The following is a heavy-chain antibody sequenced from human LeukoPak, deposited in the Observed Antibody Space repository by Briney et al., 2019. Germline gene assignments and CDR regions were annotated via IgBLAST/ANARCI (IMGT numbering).Heavy chain of an antibody. J-gene: IGHJ5*02. D-gene: IGHD2-15*01. CDR2: IYYSGGT. CDR3: ARAWTYRSGGSCYSEDWFDP. V-gene: IGHV4-59*01. Sequence: SETLSLTCTGSGGTISSYFWSWIRQPPGKGRDGMGYIYYSGGTNHNPSLKSRVAISVDTSKTQPSLKLSSVTAADTAVYHCARAWTYRSGGSCYSEDWFDPCGQRTLVTVSS. CDR1: GGTISSYF.